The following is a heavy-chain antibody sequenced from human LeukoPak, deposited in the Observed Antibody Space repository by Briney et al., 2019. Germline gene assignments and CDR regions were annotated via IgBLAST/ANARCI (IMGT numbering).Heavy chain of an antibody. Sequence: PSETLSLTRTLSGGSISIYYRSCIPEPAGEGLEWVGRTYPSGSTNDHPSLKRLVTMSVDTSNNQFSLKLSSVTAADTAEYYCAKSGYSRSWYGEPFDDWGQRTPVSASS. J-gene: IGHJ4*02. V-gene: IGHV4-4*07. D-gene: IGHD6-13*01. CDR2: TYPSGST. CDR1: GGSISIYY. CDR3: AKSGYSRSWYGEPFDD.